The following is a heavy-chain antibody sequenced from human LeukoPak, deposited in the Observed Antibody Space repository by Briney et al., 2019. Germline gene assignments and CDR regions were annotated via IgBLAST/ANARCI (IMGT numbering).Heavy chain of an antibody. Sequence: SETLSLTCTVSGGSISSYYWSWIRQPAGKGLEWIGRIYTSGSTNYNPSLKSRVTMSVDTSKNQFSLKLSSLTAADTAVYYCARGPDYGGNPNWFDPWGQGTLVTASS. J-gene: IGHJ5*02. CDR3: ARGPDYGGNPNWFDP. D-gene: IGHD4-23*01. CDR2: IYTSGST. V-gene: IGHV4-4*07. CDR1: GGSISSYY.